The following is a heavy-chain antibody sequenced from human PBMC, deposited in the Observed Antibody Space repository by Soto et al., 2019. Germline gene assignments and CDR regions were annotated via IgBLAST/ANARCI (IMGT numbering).Heavy chain of an antibody. D-gene: IGHD1-1*01. J-gene: IGHJ4*02. CDR1: GYGFTTNG. CDR2: ISAHNGNT. CDR3: ARGRYGDY. V-gene: IGHV1-18*01. Sequence: QVHLVQSGAEVKKPGASVKVSCKGSGYGFTTNGITWVRQAPRQGLEWMAWISAHNGNTNYAQKLQGRVTVTRDTSTSTAYMELRSLRSDDTAVYYCARGRYGDYWGQGALVIVSS.